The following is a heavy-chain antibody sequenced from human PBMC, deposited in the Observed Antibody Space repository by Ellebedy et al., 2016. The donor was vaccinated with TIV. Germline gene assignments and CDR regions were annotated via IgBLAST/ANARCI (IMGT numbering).Heavy chain of an antibody. CDR2: ISYDGSNK. J-gene: IGHJ4*02. D-gene: IGHD2-2*01. V-gene: IGHV3-30-3*01. Sequence: GESLKISCAASGFTFSSYAMHWVRQAPGKGLEWVAVISYDGSNKYYADSVKGRFTISRDNSKNTLYLQMNSLRAEDTAGYYCAREGGGYCSSTSCYFDYWGQGTLVTVSS. CDR3: AREGGGYCSSTSCYFDY. CDR1: GFTFSSYA.